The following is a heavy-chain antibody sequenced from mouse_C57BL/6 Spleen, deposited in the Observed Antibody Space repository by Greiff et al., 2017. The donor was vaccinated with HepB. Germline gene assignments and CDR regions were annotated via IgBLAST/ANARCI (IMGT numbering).Heavy chain of an antibody. D-gene: IGHD2-2*01. CDR1: GFTFSDYG. CDR3: ARDGGYGDWYFDV. CDR2: ISSGSSTI. J-gene: IGHJ1*03. V-gene: IGHV5-17*01. Sequence: EVKLMESGGGLVKPGGSLKLSCAASGFTFSDYGMHWVRQAPEKGLEWVAYISSGSSTIYYADTVKGRFTISSDNAKNTLFLQMTSLRSEDTAMYYCARDGGYGDWYFDVWGTRTTVTVSS.